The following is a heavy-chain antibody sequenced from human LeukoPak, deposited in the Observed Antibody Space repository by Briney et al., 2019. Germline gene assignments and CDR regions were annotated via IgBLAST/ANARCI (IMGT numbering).Heavy chain of an antibody. CDR3: ARGRSITLLRGVAMSDGFDI. J-gene: IGHJ3*02. CDR2: IDTSASYI. Sequence: GGSLRLSCAASGFTFSSYSMNWVRQAPGKGLEWVSFIDTSASYIYYGDSVKGRFTISRDNAKNSLYLQMNGLRAEDTAVYYCARGRSITLLRGVAMSDGFDIWGQGAMVTVSS. D-gene: IGHD3-10*01. V-gene: IGHV3-21*01. CDR1: GFTFSSYS.